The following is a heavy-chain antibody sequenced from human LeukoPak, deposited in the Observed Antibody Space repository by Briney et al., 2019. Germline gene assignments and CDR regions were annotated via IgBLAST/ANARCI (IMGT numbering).Heavy chain of an antibody. J-gene: IGHJ4*02. V-gene: IGHV3-74*01. CDR3: ARGRPHGNDY. CDR1: EFTFSSYS. CDR2: IASDGSST. D-gene: IGHD4-23*01. Sequence: GGSLRLSCAASEFTFSSYSMNWVRQAPGKGLVWFSRIASDGSSTTYADSVKGRFSISRDNAKNTLYLQMNSLRVEDTAVYYCARGRPHGNDYWGQGTLVTVSS.